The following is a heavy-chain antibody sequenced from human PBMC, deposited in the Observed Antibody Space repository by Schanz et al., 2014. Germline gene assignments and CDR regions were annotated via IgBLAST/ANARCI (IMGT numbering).Heavy chain of an antibody. CDR1: GGTFSTYT. D-gene: IGHD6-19*01. CDR3: TRLRRADPNGFDV. Sequence: QVQLVQSGAEVKKPGSSVKVSCKASGGTFSTYTISWVRQVPGQGLEWLGRIMPLRGIGNNAWKFQDRLTITADKSMNITYMELSSLGTEDTAVYYCTRLRRADPNGFDVWGRGTLVTVSS. CDR2: IMPLRGIG. V-gene: IGHV1-69*09. J-gene: IGHJ5*02.